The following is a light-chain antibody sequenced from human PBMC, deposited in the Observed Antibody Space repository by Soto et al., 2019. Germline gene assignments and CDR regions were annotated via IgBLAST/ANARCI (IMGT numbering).Light chain of an antibody. CDR3: QQRSNWPTWT. J-gene: IGKJ1*01. CDR1: QSVSSY. CDR2: DAS. V-gene: IGKV3-11*01. Sequence: EIVLTQSPATLSLSPGERATHSSRASQSVSSYLAWYQRKPGQAPRLLIYDASNRATGIPARFSGSGSGTDFTLTISSLEPEDFAVYYCQQRSNWPTWTFGQGTKVDIK.